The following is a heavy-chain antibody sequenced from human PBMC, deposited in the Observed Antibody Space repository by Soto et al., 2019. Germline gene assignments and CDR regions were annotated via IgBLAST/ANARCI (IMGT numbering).Heavy chain of an antibody. D-gene: IGHD6-13*01. V-gene: IGHV4-39*01. J-gene: IGHJ6*02. CDR2: IYYSGST. CDR1: GRSISRSSYY. Sequence: SERLSLTGTVCGRSISRSSYYRRWIRQPTGKGLEWIGSIYYSGSTYYNPSLKSRVTISVDTSKNQFSLKLSSVTAADTAVYYCARTGGSSSWPYYYYYYGMDVWGQGTTVS. CDR3: ARTGGSSSWPYYYYYYGMDV.